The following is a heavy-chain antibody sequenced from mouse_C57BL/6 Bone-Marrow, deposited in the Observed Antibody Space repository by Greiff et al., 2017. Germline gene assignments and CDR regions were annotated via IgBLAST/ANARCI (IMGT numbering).Heavy chain of an antibody. CDR1: GFTFSDYG. J-gene: IGHJ4*01. Sequence: EVKLMESGGGLVQPGGSLKLSCAASGFTFSDYGMAWVRQAPRKGPEWVAFISNLAYSIYYADTVTGRFTISRENAKNTLYLEMSSLRSEDTAMYYCASAYDGYYDYAMDYWGQGTSVTVSS. V-gene: IGHV5-15*01. D-gene: IGHD2-3*01. CDR2: ISNLAYSI. CDR3: ASAYDGYYDYAMDY.